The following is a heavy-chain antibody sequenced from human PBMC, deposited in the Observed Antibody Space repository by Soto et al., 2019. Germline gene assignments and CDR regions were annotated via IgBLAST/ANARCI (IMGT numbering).Heavy chain of an antibody. CDR2: ISAYNGNT. CDR1: GYTFTSYG. Sequence: QVQLVQSGAEVKKPGASVKVSCKASGYTFTSYGISWVRQAPGQGLEWMGWISAYNGNTNYAQKLQGRVTMTTDTSTSTAYMELRSLRSDDTAVYYCARAGEQQPALTYYYYYYGMDVWGQGTTVTVSS. V-gene: IGHV1-18*01. CDR3: ARAGEQQPALTYYYYYYGMDV. D-gene: IGHD6-13*01. J-gene: IGHJ6*02.